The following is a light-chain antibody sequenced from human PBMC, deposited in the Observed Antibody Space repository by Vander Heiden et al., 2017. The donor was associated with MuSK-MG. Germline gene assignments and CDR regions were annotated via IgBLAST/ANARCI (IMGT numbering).Light chain of an antibody. J-gene: IGKJ5*01. CDR2: AAS. V-gene: IGKV1-39*01. CDR3: QQSDSTPLT. Sequence: DIQMTQSPSSLSASVGDRVTITCRASQSISTYLNWYQQKPGKAPNLLIYAASSLQSGVPSRFSGSGSGTDFTLTISRLQPEDFATYYCQQSDSTPLTFGQGTRLEIK. CDR1: QSISTY.